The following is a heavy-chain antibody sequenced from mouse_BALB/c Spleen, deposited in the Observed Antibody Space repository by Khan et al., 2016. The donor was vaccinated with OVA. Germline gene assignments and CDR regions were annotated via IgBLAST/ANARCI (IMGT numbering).Heavy chain of an antibody. D-gene: IGHD2-1*01. Sequence: QVQLKQSGPELVKPGASVKISCKASGYTFTDFYINWVKQKSGQGLEWIGWIYPGSGNTKYNEKFKGKATLTVDTSSSTAYMQLSSLTSEDTAVYFCARSSFYPFYFDYWGQGTTLTVSS. CDR1: GYTFTDFY. CDR2: IYPGSGNT. J-gene: IGHJ2*01. V-gene: IGHV1-84*02. CDR3: ARSSFYPFYFDY.